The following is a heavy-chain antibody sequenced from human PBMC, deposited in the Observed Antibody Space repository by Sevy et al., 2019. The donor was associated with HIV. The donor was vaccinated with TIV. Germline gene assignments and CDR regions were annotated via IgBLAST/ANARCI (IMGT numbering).Heavy chain of an antibody. J-gene: IGHJ3*02. D-gene: IGHD3-22*01. V-gene: IGHV3-21*01. CDR2: ISSSSSYI. CDR3: ARDKEPYYYDSSGYYPGSHAFDI. Sequence: GGSLRLSCAASGFTFSSYSMNWVRQAPGKGLEWVSSISSSSSYIYYADSVKGRFTNSRDNAKNSLYLQMNSLRAEDTAVYYCARDKEPYYYDSSGYYPGSHAFDIWGQGTMVTVSS. CDR1: GFTFSSYS.